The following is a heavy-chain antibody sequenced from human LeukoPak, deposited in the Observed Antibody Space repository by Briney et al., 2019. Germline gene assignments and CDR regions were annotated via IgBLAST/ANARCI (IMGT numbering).Heavy chain of an antibody. J-gene: IGHJ4*02. Sequence: SETLSLTCTVSGGSITGHYWSWIRQPAGKGLEWIGRIYTNEYTNYNPSLKNRVTMSVDTSKNQFSLRLSSVTAADTAVHYCARPPYGDYFDYWGQGILVTVSS. CDR1: GGSITGHY. CDR3: ARPPYGDYFDY. V-gene: IGHV4-4*07. CDR2: IYTNEYT. D-gene: IGHD3-10*01.